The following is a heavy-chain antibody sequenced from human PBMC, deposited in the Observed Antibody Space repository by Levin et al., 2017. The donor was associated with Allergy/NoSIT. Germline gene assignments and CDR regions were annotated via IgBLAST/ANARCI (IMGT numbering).Heavy chain of an antibody. CDR1: GYTFTSYG. J-gene: IGHJ3*02. CDR2: ISAYNGNT. V-gene: IGHV1-18*01. CDR3: ARDIAAAGHDAFDI. Sequence: KPGESLKISCKASGYTFTSYGISWVRQAPGQGLEWMGWISAYNGNTNYAQKLQGRVTMTTDTSTSTAYMELRSLRSDDTAVYYCARDIAAAGHDAFDIWGQGTMVTVSS. D-gene: IGHD6-13*01.